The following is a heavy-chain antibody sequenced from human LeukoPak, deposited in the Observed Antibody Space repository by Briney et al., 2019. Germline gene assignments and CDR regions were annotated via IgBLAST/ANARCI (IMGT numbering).Heavy chain of an antibody. J-gene: IGHJ5*02. CDR2: INLTGAT. V-gene: IGHV4-34*01. CDR3: ARGRWGWDTSSDWDL. Sequence: PSETLSLTCAVYGGTFSGYFWSWIRQAPGKGLEWIGEINLTGATNYKSSLKDRVTISTDTSKNQFSLKLTSVTAADTAVYYCARGRWGWDTSSDWDLWGQGILVTVSS. CDR1: GGTFSGYF. D-gene: IGHD3/OR15-3a*01.